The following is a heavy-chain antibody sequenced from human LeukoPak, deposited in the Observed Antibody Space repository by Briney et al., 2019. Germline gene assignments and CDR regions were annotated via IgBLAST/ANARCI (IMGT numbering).Heavy chain of an antibody. CDR1: GFTFSSYW. CDR2: IKQGGSEK. Sequence: GGSLRLSCAASGFTFSSYWMSWVRQAPGKGLEWVANIKQGGSEKYYVDSVKGRFTISRDNAKNSLYLQVNSLRAEDTAVYYCARDRSGRAYCSSTSCYTLLGYYYYYMDVWGKGTTVTVSS. V-gene: IGHV3-7*01. J-gene: IGHJ6*03. CDR3: ARDRSGRAYCSSTSCYTLLGYYYYYMDV. D-gene: IGHD2-2*02.